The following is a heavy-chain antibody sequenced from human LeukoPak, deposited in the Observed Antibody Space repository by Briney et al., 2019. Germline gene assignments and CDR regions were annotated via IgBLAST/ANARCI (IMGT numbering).Heavy chain of an antibody. J-gene: IGHJ4*02. CDR3: ARGYCSGGSCYYDY. CDR1: GGSISSYY. V-gene: IGHV4-4*07. D-gene: IGHD2-15*01. CDR2: IYTSGST. Sequence: PSETLSLTCTVSGGSISSYYWSWIRQPAGKGLEWIGRIYTSGSTNYNPSLKSRVTMSVGTSKNQFSLKLSSVTAADTAVYYCARGYCSGGSCYYDYWGQGTLVTVSS.